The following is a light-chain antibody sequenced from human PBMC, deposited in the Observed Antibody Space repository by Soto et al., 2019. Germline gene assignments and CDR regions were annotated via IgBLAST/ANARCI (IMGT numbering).Light chain of an antibody. J-gene: IGLJ2*01. CDR1: SGHSSYI. CDR3: ETWDSNTRV. Sequence: QLLLTQSSSASASLGSSVKLTCTLSSGHSSYIIAWHQQQPGKAPRYLMKLEGSGSYNKGSGVPDRFSGSSSGADRYLTISNLQFEDEADYYCETWDSNTRVFGGGTKLTVL. V-gene: IGLV4-60*02. CDR2: LEGSGSY.